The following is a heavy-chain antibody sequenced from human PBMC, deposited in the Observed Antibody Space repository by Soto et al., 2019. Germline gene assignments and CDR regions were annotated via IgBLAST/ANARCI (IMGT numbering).Heavy chain of an antibody. J-gene: IGHJ3*02. Sequence: SETLSLTCAVSGGSIISSNWWSLVRQPPGKGLEWIGEIYHSGSTNYNPSLKSRVTISVDKSKNQFSLKLSSVTAADTAVYYCARDLVWTADDAFDIWGQGTMVTVSS. D-gene: IGHD1-1*01. CDR2: IYHSGST. CDR1: GGSIISSNW. CDR3: ARDLVWTADDAFDI. V-gene: IGHV4-4*02.